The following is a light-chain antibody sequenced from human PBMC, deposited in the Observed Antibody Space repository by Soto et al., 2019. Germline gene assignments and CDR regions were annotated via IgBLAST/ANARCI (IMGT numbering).Light chain of an antibody. CDR2: AAS. V-gene: IGKV1-39*01. Sequence: DIQMTQSPSSLSASVEDRVIITCRASQSISNHLNWYQQKPVKAPKLLIFAASSLQSGVPSRFSGSRSGPDFTLTISSLQPDDFATYYCHHYNTYSTFGQGTKV. J-gene: IGKJ1*01. CDR3: HHYNTYST. CDR1: QSISNH.